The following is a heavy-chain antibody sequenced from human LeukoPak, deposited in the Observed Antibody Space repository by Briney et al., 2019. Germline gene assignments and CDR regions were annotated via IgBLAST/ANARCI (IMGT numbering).Heavy chain of an antibody. Sequence: SETLSLTCNVSGGSISSGGYYWSWIRQHPGKGLEWIGYIYYSGSTYYNPSLKSRVTISVDTSKNQFSLKLSSVTAADTAVYYCARVGYSIPPNTWFDPWGQGTLVTVSS. CDR3: ARVGYSIPPNTWFDP. V-gene: IGHV4-31*03. D-gene: IGHD4-11*01. CDR1: GGSISSGGYY. CDR2: IYYSGST. J-gene: IGHJ5*02.